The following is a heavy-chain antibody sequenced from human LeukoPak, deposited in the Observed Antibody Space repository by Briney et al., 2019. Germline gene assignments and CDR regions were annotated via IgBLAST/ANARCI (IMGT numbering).Heavy chain of an antibody. CDR1: GFTFSSYA. J-gene: IGHJ4*02. D-gene: IGHD3-10*01. Sequence: PGGSLRLSCAASGFTFSSYAMHWVRQAPGKGLEWVAVISYDGSNKYYADSVKGRFTISRDNSKNTLYLQMNSLRAEDTAVYYCAREDDYYGSGSLDYWGQGTLVTVSS. CDR3: AREDDYYGSGSLDY. CDR2: ISYDGSNK. V-gene: IGHV3-30-3*01.